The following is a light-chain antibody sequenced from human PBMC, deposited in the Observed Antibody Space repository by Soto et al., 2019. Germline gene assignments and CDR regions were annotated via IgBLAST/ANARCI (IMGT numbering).Light chain of an antibody. Sequence: EIVMTQSPATLSVSPGERATLSCRASQTVIRTLAWYQQKPGQTPRLLIFGASTRATGIPARFSGSESGTEITLTISSLQPEDFAVYYCQQYAVWPPQTFGQGAKVEIK. CDR3: QQYAVWPPQT. CDR2: GAS. J-gene: IGKJ1*01. V-gene: IGKV3-15*01. CDR1: QTVIRT.